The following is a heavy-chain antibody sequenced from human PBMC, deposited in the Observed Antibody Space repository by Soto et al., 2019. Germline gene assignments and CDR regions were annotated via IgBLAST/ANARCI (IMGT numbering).Heavy chain of an antibody. D-gene: IGHD1-1*01. CDR2: ISYSGST. V-gene: IGHV4-31*03. CDR3: ARDPGGGYYYYGMDV. J-gene: IGHJ6*02. CDR1: AGSISSGRYY. Sequence: QVQLQESGAGLVKPSQTLSLTCTVSAGSISSGRYYWSWIRQHPGKGLEWIGYISYSGSTDYNPSLKSRVTMSVDTSKNQFSLKLSSVTAADTAVYYCARDPGGGYYYYGMDVWGQGTTVTVSS.